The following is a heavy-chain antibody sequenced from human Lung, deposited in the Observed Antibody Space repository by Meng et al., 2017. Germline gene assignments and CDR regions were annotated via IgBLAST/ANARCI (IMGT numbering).Heavy chain of an antibody. J-gene: IGHJ4*02. CDR3: ARGPTTMAHDFDY. CDR1: GGSFSDYY. Sequence: QVQLQQRGAGRLKPSETLSLTFVVSGGSFSDYYWSWIRQPPGKGLEWIGEINHSGSTNYNPSLENRATISVDTSQNNLSLKLSSVTAADSAVYYCARGPTTMAHDFDYWGQGTLVTVSS. D-gene: IGHD4-11*01. V-gene: IGHV4-34*01. CDR2: INHSGST.